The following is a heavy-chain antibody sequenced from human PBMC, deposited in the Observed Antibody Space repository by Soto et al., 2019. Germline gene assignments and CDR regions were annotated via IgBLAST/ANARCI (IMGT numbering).Heavy chain of an antibody. CDR1: GVTFSSYD. V-gene: IGHV3-13*01. Sequence: GGSLRLSCTASGVTFSSYDVHWVRQPTRKGLEWVSAIGIAGDTYHLGSVQGRFTISRDNAKNSLYLQMNSLRAGDTAVYYCAGAPHYDSSGTQPAFDIWGQGTMVTVSS. CDR2: IGIAGDT. J-gene: IGHJ3*02. CDR3: AGAPHYDSSGTQPAFDI. D-gene: IGHD3-22*01.